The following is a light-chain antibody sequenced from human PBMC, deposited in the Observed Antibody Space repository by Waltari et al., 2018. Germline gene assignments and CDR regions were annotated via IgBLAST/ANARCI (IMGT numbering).Light chain of an antibody. CDR2: DVS. V-gene: IGLV2-14*03. CDR3: CSYTSSTTYV. CDR1: SGDVGAYKY. Sequence: QSALTQPASVSGSPGQSITIPCTGVSGDVGAYKYVSWYQQHPGKAPQFIISDVSNRPSGVSDRFSASKSGNTASLTISGLQAEDEADYYCCSYTSSTTYVFGPGTKVTVL. J-gene: IGLJ1*01.